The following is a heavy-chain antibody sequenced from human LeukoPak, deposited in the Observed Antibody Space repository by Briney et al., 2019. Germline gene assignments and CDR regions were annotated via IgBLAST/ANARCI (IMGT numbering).Heavy chain of an antibody. CDR1: GGSVSSSSYY. V-gene: IGHV4-39*07. CDR2: IYYSGST. J-gene: IGHJ4*02. Sequence: PSETLSLTCTVSGGSVSSSSYYWGWIRQPPGKGLEWIGSIYYSGSTYYNPSLKSRVTISVDTSKNQFSLKLSSVTAADTAVYHCARGGNYYYDSSGYYGYWGQGTLVTVSS. D-gene: IGHD3-22*01. CDR3: ARGGNYYYDSSGYYGY.